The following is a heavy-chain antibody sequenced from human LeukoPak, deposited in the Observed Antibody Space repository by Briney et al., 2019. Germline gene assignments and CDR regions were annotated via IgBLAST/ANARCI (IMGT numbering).Heavy chain of an antibody. CDR2: IWYDGSNK. D-gene: IGHD6-13*01. J-gene: IGHJ5*02. CDR3: AREYSAGWFDP. V-gene: IGHV3-33*01. CDR1: GFTFSSYG. Sequence: GGSLRLFCAASGFTFSSYGMHWVRQAPGKGLEWVAVIWYDGSNKFYADSVKGRFTISRDNSKNTLYLQMNSLRAEDTAVYYCAREYSAGWFDPWGQGTLVTVSS.